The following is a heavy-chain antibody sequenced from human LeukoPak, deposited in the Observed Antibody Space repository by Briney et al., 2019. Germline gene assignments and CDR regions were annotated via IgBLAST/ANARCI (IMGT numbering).Heavy chain of an antibody. CDR1: GGSVSSGDYY. D-gene: IGHD7-27*01. J-gene: IGHJ4*02. CDR3: AGYPTPPSGDFPDY. Sequence: SETLSLTCTVSGGSVSSGDYYWSWIRQPPGKGLQWIGFIYYSGSTNYNPSLQSRVTISVDTSKNQFSLKLSSVTAADTAIYYCAGYPTPPSGDFPDYWGQGTLVTVSS. V-gene: IGHV4-61*08. CDR2: IYYSGST.